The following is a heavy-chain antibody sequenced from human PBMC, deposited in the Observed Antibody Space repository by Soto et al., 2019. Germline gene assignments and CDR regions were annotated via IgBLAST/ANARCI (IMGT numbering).Heavy chain of an antibody. CDR2: MYYNGNT. V-gene: IGHV4-59*11. CDR3: TRANWYSEY. CDR1: GGSISNHY. Sequence: QVQLQESGPGLVKPSETLSLTCRVSGGSISNHYWSWIRQPPGKGLEWIGYMYYNGNTNYNPSLKSRVTMSVDTSRNQISLKLTTVTAADTAVYYCTRANWYSEYWGQGTLVTVSS. D-gene: IGHD7-27*01. J-gene: IGHJ4*02.